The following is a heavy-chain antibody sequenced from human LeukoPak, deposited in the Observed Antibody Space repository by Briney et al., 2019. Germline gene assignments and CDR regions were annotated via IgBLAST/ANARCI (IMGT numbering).Heavy chain of an antibody. J-gene: IGHJ6*02. CDR1: GFTFSTYT. CDR2: ISPSSSSI. V-gene: IGHV3-21*01. Sequence: GGSLRLSCEASGFTFSTYTMNWVRQAPGKGLEWVSFISPSSSSIYYADSVKGRFTISRDNAKNSLYLQMNSLRAEDTALYHCARERRNTPMDVWGQGTTVTVSS. D-gene: IGHD5-18*01. CDR3: ARERRNTPMDV.